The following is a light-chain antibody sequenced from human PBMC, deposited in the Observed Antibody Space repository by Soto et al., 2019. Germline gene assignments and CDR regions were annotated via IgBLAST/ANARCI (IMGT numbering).Light chain of an antibody. CDR2: GAS. V-gene: IGKV3-20*01. J-gene: IGKJ5*01. Sequence: EIVLTQSPATLSLAPGERATLSCRASQRFISSYLAWYQQKPGQAHRLLIFGASSRANAIPDRFSGSGSVTDFPLTISRLEPEDFAVYYCQQYGSSPPITFGKGTRLEIK. CDR1: QRFISSY. CDR3: QQYGSSPPIT.